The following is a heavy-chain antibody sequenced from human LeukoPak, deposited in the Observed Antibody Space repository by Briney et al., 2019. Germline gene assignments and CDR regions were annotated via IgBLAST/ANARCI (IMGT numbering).Heavy chain of an antibody. V-gene: IGHV3-23*01. CDR3: ARAPVTSCRGAFCYPFDI. J-gene: IGHJ4*02. Sequence: PGGSLRLSCAASGFALSSYAMSWVRQAPGKGLEWVSATSSSDAGTYHAESVRGRFTISRDNSKNTLYLQMNSLRADDAAVYYCARAPVTSCRGAFCYPFDIWGQGNLVTVSS. CDR2: TSSSDAGT. D-gene: IGHD2-15*01. CDR1: GFALSSYA.